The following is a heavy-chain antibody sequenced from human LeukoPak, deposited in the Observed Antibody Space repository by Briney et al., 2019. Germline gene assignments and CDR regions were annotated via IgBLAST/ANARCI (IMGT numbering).Heavy chain of an antibody. D-gene: IGHD6-13*01. Sequence: GGSLRLSCAASGFNFNTYTMNWVRQAPGKGLEWVSSISSSSSYIYYADSVKGRFTISRDNAKNSLYLQMNSLRAEDTAVYYCARSMQEQQLQAFDIWGQGTMVTVSS. J-gene: IGHJ3*02. CDR2: ISSSSSYI. CDR3: ARSMQEQQLQAFDI. CDR1: GFNFNTYT. V-gene: IGHV3-21*01.